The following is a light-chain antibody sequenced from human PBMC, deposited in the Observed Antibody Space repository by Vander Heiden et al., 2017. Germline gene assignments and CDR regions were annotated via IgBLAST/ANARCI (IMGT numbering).Light chain of an antibody. V-gene: IGKV1-39*01. J-gene: IGKJ4*01. CDR2: AAS. CDR1: QSISSY. Sequence: DIQMTHSPSSLSASVGDRVTITCRASQSISSYLNWYQQKPGKAPKLLIYAASSLQSGVPSRFSGSGSGTDFTLTISSLQPEDFATYYCQQSYNTPLTFGGGTKVEIK. CDR3: QQSYNTPLT.